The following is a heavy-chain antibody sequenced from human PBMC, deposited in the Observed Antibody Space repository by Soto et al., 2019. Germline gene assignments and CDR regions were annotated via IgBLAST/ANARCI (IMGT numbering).Heavy chain of an antibody. CDR1: GFTFSSYG. CDR2: IWYDGSNK. D-gene: IGHD4-17*01. J-gene: IGHJ4*02. V-gene: IGHV3-33*01. Sequence: GGSLRLSCAASGFTFSSYGMHWVRQAPGKGLEWVAVIWYDGSNKYYADSVKGRFTISRDNSKNTLYLQMNSLRAEDTAVYYCARDRDGDYSMDYWGQGTLVTVSS. CDR3: ARDRDGDYSMDY.